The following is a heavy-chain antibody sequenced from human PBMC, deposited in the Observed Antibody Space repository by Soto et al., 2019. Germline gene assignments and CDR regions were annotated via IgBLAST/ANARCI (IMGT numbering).Heavy chain of an antibody. Sequence: AAVKVCCEAFGYTFNPYGLNWVRQSTGQGLERMGWMNPNSGNTGDAQKFQGRVTMTRNTSISTAYMELSSLSSEDTAVYYCARGGGTVTTFSGYYYYGMDGWGQGTTVTVSS. D-gene: IGHD4-17*01. CDR1: GYTFNPYG. J-gene: IGHJ6*02. V-gene: IGHV1-8*02. CDR2: MNPNSGNT. CDR3: ARGGGTVTTFSGYYYYGMDG.